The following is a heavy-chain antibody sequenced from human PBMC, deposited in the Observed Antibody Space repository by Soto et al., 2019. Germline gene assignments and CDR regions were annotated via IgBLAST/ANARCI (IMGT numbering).Heavy chain of an antibody. Sequence: GGSLRLSCAASGFTFSSYAMSWVRQAPGKGLEWVSAISGSGGSTYYADSVKGRFTISRDNSKNTLYLQMNSLRADDTAVYYCATDPYYDFCSGHPEYYYYYMHGWGKATTVTVSS. CDR1: GFTFSSYA. CDR2: ISGSGGST. J-gene: IGHJ6*03. D-gene: IGHD3-3*01. V-gene: IGHV3-23*01. CDR3: ATDPYYDFCSGHPEYYYYYMHG.